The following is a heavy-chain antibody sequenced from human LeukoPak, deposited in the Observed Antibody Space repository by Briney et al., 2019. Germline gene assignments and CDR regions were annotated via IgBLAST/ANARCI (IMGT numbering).Heavy chain of an antibody. CDR3: ARDISLRWFGEFQQENWFDP. CDR2: ISSSSRTI. CDR1: GFTFSSYS. V-gene: IGHV3-48*04. D-gene: IGHD3-10*01. Sequence: PGGSLRLSCAASGFTFSSYSMNWVRQAPGKGLEWVSYISSSSRTIYYADSVKGRFTISRDNAKNSLYLQMNSLRAEDTAVYYCARDISLRWFGEFQQENWFDPWGQGTLVTVSS. J-gene: IGHJ5*02.